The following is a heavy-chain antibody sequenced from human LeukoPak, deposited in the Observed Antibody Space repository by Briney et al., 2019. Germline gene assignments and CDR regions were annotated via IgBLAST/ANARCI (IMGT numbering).Heavy chain of an antibody. CDR1: GGSIITYY. Sequence: SETLSLTCTVSGGSIITYYWSWIRQPPGKGPEWIGYIHHSGSTTYNPSLKSRVTMSIDMSKNQFSLKLTSVTAADTAVYYCARQSRYSDSSGYFSDDYWGQGTLVTVSS. D-gene: IGHD3-22*01. CDR3: ARQSRYSDSSGYFSDDY. V-gene: IGHV4-59*08. CDR2: IHHSGST. J-gene: IGHJ4*02.